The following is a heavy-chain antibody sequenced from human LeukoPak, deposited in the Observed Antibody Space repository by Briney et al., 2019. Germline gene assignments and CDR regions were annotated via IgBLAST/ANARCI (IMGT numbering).Heavy chain of an antibody. CDR1: GFTFNSYW. V-gene: IGHV3-23*01. CDR2: ISSGGKTI. CDR3: AGARQLLYSLFDY. J-gene: IGHJ4*02. Sequence: GGSLRLSCAASGFTFNSYWMSWVRQAPGKGPEWISYISSGGKTIYYADSVKGRFTISRDNSKNTLYLQMNSLRAEDTAVYYCAGARQLLYSLFDYWGQGTLVTVSS. D-gene: IGHD2-2*02.